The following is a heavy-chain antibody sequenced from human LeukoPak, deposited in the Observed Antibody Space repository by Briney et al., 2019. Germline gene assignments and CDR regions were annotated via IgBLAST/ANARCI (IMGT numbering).Heavy chain of an antibody. CDR3: AKGGELRFLEWLHSPDAFDI. J-gene: IGHJ3*02. CDR2: IKQDGSEK. D-gene: IGHD3-3*01. CDR1: GFTFSSFG. Sequence: GGSLRLSCAASGFTFSSFGMNWVRQAPGKGLEWVANIKQDGSEKYYVDSVKGRFTISRDNAKNSLYLQMNSLRAEDTAVYYCAKGGELRFLEWLHSPDAFDIWGQGTMVTVSS. V-gene: IGHV3-7*03.